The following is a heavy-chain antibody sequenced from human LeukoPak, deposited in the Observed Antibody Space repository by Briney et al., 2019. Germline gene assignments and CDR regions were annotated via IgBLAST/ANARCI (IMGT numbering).Heavy chain of an antibody. V-gene: IGHV3-21*01. CDR3: AAHYGDFRDFYFEY. Sequence: GGSLRLSCTVSGFTLSKYNMNWVRQAPGKGLEWVSSITTSSGYIWYADSVKGRFTVSRDNGKSSLDLQLNSLGAEDTAVYYCAAHYGDFRDFYFEYWGRGTLVTVSS. CDR1: GFTLSKYN. CDR2: ITTSSGYI. J-gene: IGHJ4*02. D-gene: IGHD4-17*01.